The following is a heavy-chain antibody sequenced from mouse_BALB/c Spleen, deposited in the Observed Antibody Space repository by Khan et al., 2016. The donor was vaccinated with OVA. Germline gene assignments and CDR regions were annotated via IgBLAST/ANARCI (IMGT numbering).Heavy chain of an antibody. CDR1: GFSLTSYG. J-gene: IGHJ4*01. Sequence: QVQLKQSGPGLVAPSQSLSITCTVSGFSLTSYGVSWVRQPPGKGLEWLGVIWGDGNTNFHSVLRSRLSISKDNSKSQVFLKLNSLQTDDTATYYCAKDRGYYAVDYWGQGTSVTVAS. CDR2: IWGDGNT. CDR3: AKDRGYYAVDY. V-gene: IGHV2-3*01.